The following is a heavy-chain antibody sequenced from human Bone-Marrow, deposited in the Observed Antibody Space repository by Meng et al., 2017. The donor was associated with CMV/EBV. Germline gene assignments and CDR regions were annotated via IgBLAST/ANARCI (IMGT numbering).Heavy chain of an antibody. CDR1: GFTFSNYG. Sequence: GGSLRLSCAASGFTFSNYGMHWVRQAPGKGLEWVAFIRYDGSNKYYADSVKGRFTISRDNSKNTLYLQMNSLRAEDTAVYYCAKDQDSSGYYYTNFYYWGQGKLVSVSS. CDR3: AKDQDSSGYYYTNFYY. J-gene: IGHJ4*02. D-gene: IGHD3-22*01. V-gene: IGHV3-30*02. CDR2: IRYDGSNK.